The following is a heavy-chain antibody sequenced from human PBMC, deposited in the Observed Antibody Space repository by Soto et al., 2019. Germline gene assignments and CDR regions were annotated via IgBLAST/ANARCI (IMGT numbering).Heavy chain of an antibody. CDR3: SRDGDFYGLDV. CDR1: GFTSDDYDYA. V-gene: IGHV3-49*04. Sequence: PGGSLRLSCTFSGFTSDDYDYALTWVRQAPGKELQWLGLIRGSTYGGTTEYAASVKGRFTISRDDSKGITYLQMNSLKTEDTAVYYCSRDGDFYGLDVWGQGTTVTVSS. CDR2: IRGSTYGGTT. D-gene: IGHD3-3*01. J-gene: IGHJ6*02.